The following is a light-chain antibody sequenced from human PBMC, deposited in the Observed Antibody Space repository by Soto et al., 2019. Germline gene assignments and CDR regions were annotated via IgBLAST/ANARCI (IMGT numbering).Light chain of an antibody. CDR3: QQYGTSPWT. CDR1: QSVSSSY. Sequence: EIVLTQSPGTLSLSPGERATLSCRASQSVSSSYLAWYQQKPGQAPRLLIHGASSRATGIPDRFSGRGSGTDFTLTITRLEPEDFAVYFCQQYGTSPWTFGQGTKVDIK. J-gene: IGKJ1*01. CDR2: GAS. V-gene: IGKV3-20*01.